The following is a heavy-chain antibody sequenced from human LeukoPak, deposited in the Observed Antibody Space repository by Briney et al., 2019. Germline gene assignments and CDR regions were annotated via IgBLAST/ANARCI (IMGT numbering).Heavy chain of an antibody. Sequence: GGSLRLSCAASGFTFSSYSMNWVRQAPGKGLEWVSSISSSSSYIYYADSVKGRFTISRDNAKNTLYLQMNTLRADDSAMYYCARDTGYSNYDYWGQGTLVTVSS. CDR2: ISSSSSYI. V-gene: IGHV3-21*01. D-gene: IGHD4-11*01. CDR3: ARDTGYSNYDY. CDR1: GFTFSSYS. J-gene: IGHJ4*02.